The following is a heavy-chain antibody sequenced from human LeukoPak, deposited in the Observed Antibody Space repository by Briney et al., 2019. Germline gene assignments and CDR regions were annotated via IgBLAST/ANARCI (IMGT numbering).Heavy chain of an antibody. J-gene: IGHJ4*02. CDR1: GFTFDDYA. CDR2: ISWNSGSI. CDR3: AKDILAARLYYFDY. Sequence: GGSLRLSCAASGFTFDDYAMHWVRQAPGKGLEWVSGISWNSGSIGYADSVKGRFTISGDNAKNSLYLQMNSLRAEDTALYYCAKDILAARLYYFDYWGQGTLVTVSS. V-gene: IGHV3-9*01. D-gene: IGHD6-6*01.